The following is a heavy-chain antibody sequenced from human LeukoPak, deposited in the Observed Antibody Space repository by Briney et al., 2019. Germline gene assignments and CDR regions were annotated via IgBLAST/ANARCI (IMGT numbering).Heavy chain of an antibody. CDR2: IKQDGSEK. V-gene: IGHV3-7*03. J-gene: IGHJ4*02. CDR3: ARHSNGWSEGTH. D-gene: IGHD6-19*01. CDR1: GFTFSNHW. Sequence: GGSLRLSCAASGFTFSNHWMTWVRQAPGKGLEWVANIKQDGSEKNYVDSVKGRFTISRDNAKNSLYLQMNSLRAEDTAVYYCARHSNGWSEGTHWGQGTLVIVTS.